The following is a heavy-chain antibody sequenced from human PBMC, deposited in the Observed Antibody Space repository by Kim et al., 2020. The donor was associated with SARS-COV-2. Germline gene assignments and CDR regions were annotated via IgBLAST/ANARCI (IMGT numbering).Heavy chain of an antibody. D-gene: IGHD6-19*01. J-gene: IGHJ4*02. CDR3: ARDGSSGCLDY. CDR1: GFTFSSYA. V-gene: IGHV3-30*04. Sequence: GGSLRLSCAASGFTFSSYAMHWVRQAPGKGLEWVAVISYDGSNKYYADSVKGRFTISRDNSKNTLYLQMNSLRAEDTAVYYCARDGSSGCLDYWGQGTLVTVSS. CDR2: ISYDGSNK.